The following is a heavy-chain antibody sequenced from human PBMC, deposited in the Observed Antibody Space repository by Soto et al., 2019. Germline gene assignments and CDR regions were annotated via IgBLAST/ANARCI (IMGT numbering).Heavy chain of an antibody. V-gene: IGHV1-69*13. CDR3: AREAHGGNFES. CDR2: IIAIFDKA. D-gene: IGHD3-9*01. CDR1: GGRFSTNA. J-gene: IGHJ4*02. Sequence: SVKVSCKASGGRFSTNAISWLRQAPGHGLEWMGGIIAIFDKANYAQKFQGRVTMTADESTSTAYMEVSSLTSDDTAVYFCAREAHGGNFESWGQGTLVTVSS.